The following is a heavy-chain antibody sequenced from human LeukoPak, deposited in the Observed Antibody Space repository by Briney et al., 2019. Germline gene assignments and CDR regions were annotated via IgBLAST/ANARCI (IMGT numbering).Heavy chain of an antibody. D-gene: IGHD2-8*01. CDR2: IFSHGET. CDR1: GLTVGNNY. J-gene: IGHJ4*02. V-gene: IGHV3-66*01. Sequence: GGSLRLSCAASGLTVGNNYMNWVRQAPGKGLEWVSLIFSHGETSYADSVKGRFTISRDNSKNTLYLQMNGLRVEDTAVYYCARDPPAVSINTYAWGQGTLVTVSS. CDR3: ARDPPAVSINTYA.